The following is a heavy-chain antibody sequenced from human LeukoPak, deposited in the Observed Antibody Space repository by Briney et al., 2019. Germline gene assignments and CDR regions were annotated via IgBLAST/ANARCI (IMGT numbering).Heavy chain of an antibody. CDR3: TTASSRALTGFDY. V-gene: IGHV3-15*01. CDR1: GFTFSNAW. J-gene: IGHJ4*02. Sequence: PGGSLRFSCAASGFTFSNAWMSWVRQAPGKGLEWVGRIKRKTDGGTTDYAAPVKGRFTISRDDSKNTLYLQMNSLKTEDTAVYYCTTASSRALTGFDYWGQGTLVTVSS. CDR2: IKRKTDGGTT. D-gene: IGHD3-9*01.